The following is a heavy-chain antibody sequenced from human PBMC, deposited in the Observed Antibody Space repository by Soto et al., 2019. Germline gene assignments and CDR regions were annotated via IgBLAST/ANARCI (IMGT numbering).Heavy chain of an antibody. Sequence: ASVKVSCKASGFIFANYYMHWVRQAPGHGLEWMGVINPSGTSTTYAQSFQGRVIMTRDTSTTTVSMELSSLGYDDTAVYFCARGDSMIDVAPGGMDVWGQGTTVTV. CDR2: INPSGTST. CDR3: ARGDSMIDVAPGGMDV. CDR1: GFIFANYY. J-gene: IGHJ6*02. V-gene: IGHV1-46*01. D-gene: IGHD3-22*01.